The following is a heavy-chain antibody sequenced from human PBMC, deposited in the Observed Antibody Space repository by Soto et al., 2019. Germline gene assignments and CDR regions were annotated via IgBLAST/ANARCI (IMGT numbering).Heavy chain of an antibody. D-gene: IGHD1-26*01. CDR2: IYATGTT. CDR3: VRDGTKTLRDWFDP. CDR1: GASISGFY. V-gene: IGHV4-4*07. J-gene: IGHJ5*02. Sequence: QVQLQESGPGLVKPSATLSLTCTVSGASISGFYWSWIRKSAGKGLEWIGRIYATGTTDYNPSLKSRVMMSVDTSKKQFSLKLTSLTAATTAVYYCVRDGTKTLRDWFDPGGHGSSVTVSS.